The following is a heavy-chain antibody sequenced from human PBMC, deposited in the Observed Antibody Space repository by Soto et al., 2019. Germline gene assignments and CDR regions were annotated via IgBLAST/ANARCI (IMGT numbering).Heavy chain of an antibody. CDR2: ISSSGGST. CDR3: ARGPGYYFDY. V-gene: IGHV3-64*01. CDR1: GFTFSSYA. J-gene: IGHJ4*02. Sequence: GGALRLSCAASGFTFSSYAIHWVRQAPGKGLEYVSAISSSGGSTYYANSVKGRFTISRDNSKNTLYLQMGSLRAEDIAVYYCARGPGYYFDYWGKGNMVTVSS.